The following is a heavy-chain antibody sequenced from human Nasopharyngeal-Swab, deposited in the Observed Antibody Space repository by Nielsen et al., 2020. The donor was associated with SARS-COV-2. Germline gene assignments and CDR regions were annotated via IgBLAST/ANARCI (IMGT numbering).Heavy chain of an antibody. CDR1: GFTFSSYS. D-gene: IGHD3-9*01. CDR3: VRDRLNGGGMDV. CDR2: ISSSSSYM. J-gene: IGHJ6*02. Sequence: ETLSLTCAASGFTFSSYSMNWVRQAPGKGLEWVSSISSSSSYMYYADSVKGRFTISRDNAKNSVYLQMNSLRAEDTAVYYCVRDRLNGGGMDVWGQGTTVTVSS. V-gene: IGHV3-21*01.